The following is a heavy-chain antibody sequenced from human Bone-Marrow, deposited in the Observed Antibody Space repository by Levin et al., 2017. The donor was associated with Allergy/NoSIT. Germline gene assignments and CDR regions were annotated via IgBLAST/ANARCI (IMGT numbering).Heavy chain of an antibody. V-gene: IGHV1-18*01. CDR3: ARKPLGATEADAFDI. Sequence: EASVKVSCKASGYTFTSYGISWVRQAPGQGLEWMGWISAYNGNTNYAQKLQGRVTMTTDTSTSTAYMELRSLRSDDTAVYYCARKPLGATEADAFDIWGQGTMVTVSS. D-gene: IGHD1-26*01. CDR2: ISAYNGNT. CDR1: GYTFTSYG. J-gene: IGHJ3*02.